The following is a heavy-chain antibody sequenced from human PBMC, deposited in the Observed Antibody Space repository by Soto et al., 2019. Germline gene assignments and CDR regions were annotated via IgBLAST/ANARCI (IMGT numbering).Heavy chain of an antibody. J-gene: IGHJ6*02. CDR3: ARGGRVKDFWSVSLPAGYYYGMDV. CDR2: IIPIFGTA. D-gene: IGHD3-3*01. CDR1: GGTFSSYA. Sequence: SVKVSCKASGGTFSSYAISWVRQAPGQGLEWMGGIIPIFGTANYAQKFQGRVTITADESTSTAYMELSSLRSEDTAVHYCARGGRVKDFWSVSLPAGYYYGMDVWGQGTTVTVSS. V-gene: IGHV1-69*13.